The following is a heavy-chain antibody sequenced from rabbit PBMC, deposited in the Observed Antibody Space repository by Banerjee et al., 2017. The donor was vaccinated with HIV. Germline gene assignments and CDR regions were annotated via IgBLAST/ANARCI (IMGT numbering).Heavy chain of an antibody. Sequence: QEQLEESGGDLVKPEGSLTLTCTASGFDLSSYYYMCWVRQAPGKGLEWIACIYTGSSDNTYYASWAKGRFTISKTSSTTVTLQMTSLTAADTATYFCARDLAGVIGWNFNFWGPGTLVTVS. D-gene: IGHD4-1*01. J-gene: IGHJ4*01. CDR2: IYTGSSDNT. V-gene: IGHV1S45*01. CDR1: GFDLSSYYY. CDR3: ARDLAGVIGWNFNF.